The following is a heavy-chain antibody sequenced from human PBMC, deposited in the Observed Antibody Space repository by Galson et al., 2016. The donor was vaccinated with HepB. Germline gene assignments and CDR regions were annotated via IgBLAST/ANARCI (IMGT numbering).Heavy chain of an antibody. V-gene: IGHV4-31*03. CDR1: GVSITSGGYY. J-gene: IGHJ4*02. CDR3: ARSSDYGDFFDH. CDR2: IFYSGTT. Sequence: TLSLTCTVSGVSITSGGYYWSWIRQHPGKGLEWIGYIFYSGTTYYNPSLKSRVTISVDTSKNQFTSKNQLSLKLSSLTAADTAVYYCARSSDYGDFFDHWGQGTLVTVSS. D-gene: IGHD4-17*01.